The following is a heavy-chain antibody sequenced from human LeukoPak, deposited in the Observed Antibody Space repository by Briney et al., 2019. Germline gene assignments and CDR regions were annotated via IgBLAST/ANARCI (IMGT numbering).Heavy chain of an antibody. D-gene: IGHD1-26*01. J-gene: IGHJ4*02. CDR1: GGSFSGYY. CDR2: INHSGST. Sequence: SETLSLTCAVYGGSFSGYYWSWIRQPPGKGLEWIGEINHSGSTNYNPSLKSRVTISVDTSKNQFSLKLSSVTAADTAVYYCASDSYSGSHDYWGQGTLVTVSS. V-gene: IGHV4-34*01. CDR3: ASDSYSGSHDY.